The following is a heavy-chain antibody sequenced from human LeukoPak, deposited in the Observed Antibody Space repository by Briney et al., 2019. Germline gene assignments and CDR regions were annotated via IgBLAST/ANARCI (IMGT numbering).Heavy chain of an antibody. V-gene: IGHV3-53*01. J-gene: IGHJ6*03. Sequence: GGSLRLSCAASGFTVSSNYMSWVRQAPGKGLEWVSVIYSGGSTYYADSVKGRFTISRDNSKNTLYLQMNSLRAEDTAVYYCASGSGSYRTPYYYMGVWGKGTTVTVSS. D-gene: IGHD3-10*01. CDR1: GFTVSSNY. CDR2: IYSGGST. CDR3: ASGSGSYRTPYYYMGV.